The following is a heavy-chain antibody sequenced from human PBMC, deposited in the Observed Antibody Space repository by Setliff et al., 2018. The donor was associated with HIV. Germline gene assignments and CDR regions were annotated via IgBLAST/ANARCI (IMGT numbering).Heavy chain of an antibody. Sequence: ASVMVSCKTSEYIFTDYYIHWVRQAPGQGLEWMGRINPDNGATNTAQKFQGRVTMTRDTSIRIAYMELSGLRSGDTALYYCALHYVSLREWFDPWGPGTLVTVSS. CDR1: EYIFTDYY. CDR2: INPDNGAT. CDR3: ALHYVSLREWFDP. V-gene: IGHV1-2*06. D-gene: IGHD3-10*02. J-gene: IGHJ5*02.